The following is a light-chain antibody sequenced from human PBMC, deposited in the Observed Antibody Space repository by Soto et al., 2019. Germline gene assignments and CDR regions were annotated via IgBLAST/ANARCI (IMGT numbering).Light chain of an antibody. Sequence: DIQMTQSPSSLSASVGDIVTISCHASQDINNYLNWYQQKPGKAPKLLIYDASKLETGVPSRFSGSGSGTDFTFTISSLQPEDIATYYCQQYVDLPPTFGGGTKVDNK. J-gene: IGKJ4*01. CDR1: QDINNY. CDR3: QQYVDLPPT. CDR2: DAS. V-gene: IGKV1-33*01.